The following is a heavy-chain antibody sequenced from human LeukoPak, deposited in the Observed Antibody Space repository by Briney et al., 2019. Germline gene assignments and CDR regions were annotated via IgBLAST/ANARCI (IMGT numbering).Heavy chain of an antibody. D-gene: IGHD2-8*01. V-gene: IGHV4-34*01. CDR1: GGSFSGYY. J-gene: IGHJ4*02. CDR2: INHSGST. CDR3: ARGFLMVYAPFRFDY. Sequence: PSEPLSLTCAVYGGSFSGYYWSWIRQPPGKGLEWIGEINHSGSTNYNPSLKSRVTISVDASKNQFSLKLSSVTAADTAVYYCARGFLMVYAPFRFDYWGQGTLVTVSS.